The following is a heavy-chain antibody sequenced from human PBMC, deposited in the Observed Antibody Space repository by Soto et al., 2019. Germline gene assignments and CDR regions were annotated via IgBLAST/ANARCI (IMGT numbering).Heavy chain of an antibody. CDR2: IYAGGGT. CDR3: ARDDGDY. J-gene: IGHJ4*02. Sequence: EVQLVESGGGLIQPGGSLRLSCAASGFTVSSNYINWVRQAPGKGLEWVSVIYAGGGTYYADSVKGRFTISRHISKNTLYLQMSSLRAEDTAVYYCARDDGDYWGQGTLVTVSS. CDR1: GFTVSSNY. V-gene: IGHV3-53*01.